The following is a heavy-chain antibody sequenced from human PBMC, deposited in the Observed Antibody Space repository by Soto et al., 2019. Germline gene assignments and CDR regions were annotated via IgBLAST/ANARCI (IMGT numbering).Heavy chain of an antibody. V-gene: IGHV3-7*04. D-gene: IGHD3-22*01. CDR3: ARFYYDSSGYLPSPYYYYYGMDV. Sequence: PGGSLRLSCAASGSTFSNAWMSWVRQAPGKGLEWVANIKQEGSEKYYVDSVKGRITISRDNAKNSLYLQMNSLRAEDTAVYYCARFYYDSSGYLPSPYYYYYGMDVWGQGTTVTVSS. J-gene: IGHJ6*02. CDR2: IKQEGSEK. CDR1: GSTFSNAW.